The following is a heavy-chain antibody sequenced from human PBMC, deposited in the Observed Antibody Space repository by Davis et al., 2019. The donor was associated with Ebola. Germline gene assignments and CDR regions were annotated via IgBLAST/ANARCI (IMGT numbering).Heavy chain of an antibody. CDR1: GYTFTGYY. Sequence: ASVKVSCKASGYTFTGYYMHWVRQAPGQGLEWMGWINPNSGGTNYAQKFQGRVTMTRDTSISTAYMELSRLRSDDTAVYYCARDRWEYDFWSGYYTQNWFDPWGQGTLVTVSS. J-gene: IGHJ5*02. V-gene: IGHV1-2*02. D-gene: IGHD3-3*01. CDR3: ARDRWEYDFWSGYYTQNWFDP. CDR2: INPNSGGT.